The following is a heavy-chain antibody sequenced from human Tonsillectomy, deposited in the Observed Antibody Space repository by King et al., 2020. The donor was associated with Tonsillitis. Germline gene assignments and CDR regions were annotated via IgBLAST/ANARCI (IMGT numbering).Heavy chain of an antibody. J-gene: IGHJ5*02. CDR1: GGSISSSRYY. CDR3: SRHSVGGAMARGGLDP. CDR2: VYYSGST. Sequence: QLQESGPGLVKPSETLSLTCTVSGGSISSSRYYWGWIRQPPEKELEWIGSVYYSGSTYYNPSLKSRVTISIDTSKNQFSLKLSSVTAADTAVFYCSRHSVGGAMARGGLDPWGQGTLVTVSS. V-gene: IGHV4-39*07. D-gene: IGHD3-10*01.